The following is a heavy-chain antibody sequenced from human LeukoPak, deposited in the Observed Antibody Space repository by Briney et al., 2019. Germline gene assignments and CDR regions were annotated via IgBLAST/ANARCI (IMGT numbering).Heavy chain of an antibody. Sequence: ASVKVSFKASGYTFTRHYFHWVRQAPGQGLEWMGWINPNSGDTNFAQKFQGRVTMTRATSISTVYMELTSLRSDGTALYYCMRGGGNSWFDYWGQGTLVSVSS. CDR1: GYTFTRHY. J-gene: IGHJ4*02. CDR3: MRGGGNSWFDY. CDR2: INPNSGDT. V-gene: IGHV1-2*02. D-gene: IGHD6-13*01.